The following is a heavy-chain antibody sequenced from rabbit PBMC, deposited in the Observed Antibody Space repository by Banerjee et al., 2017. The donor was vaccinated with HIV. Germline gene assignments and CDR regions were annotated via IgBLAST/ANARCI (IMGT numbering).Heavy chain of an antibody. D-gene: IGHD6-1*01. J-gene: IGHJ4*01. V-gene: IGHV1S45*01. Sequence: QEQLEESGGDLVKPEGSLTLTCTASGFSFSTSYWICWVRQAPGKGLEWIACIYTDSSGSTYYASWAKGRFTISKTSSTTVTLQMTSLTAADTATYFCARFFYIDGYAAALWGPGTLVTVS. CDR1: GFSFSTSYW. CDR3: ARFFYIDGYAAAL. CDR2: IYTDSSGST.